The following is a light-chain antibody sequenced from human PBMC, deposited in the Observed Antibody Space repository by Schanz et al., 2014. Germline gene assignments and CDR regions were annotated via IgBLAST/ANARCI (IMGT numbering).Light chain of an antibody. CDR1: QSVSSN. CDR2: GAS. V-gene: IGKV3-15*01. CDR3: QQRDNWPLLT. Sequence: EIVMTQSPVTLSLSLGERATLSCRASQSVSSNLAWYQHKPGQAPKLLIYGASTRATGVPARFSGSGSETEFSLTISNLQSEDFAVYYCQQRDNWPLLTFGGGTKVEIK. J-gene: IGKJ4*01.